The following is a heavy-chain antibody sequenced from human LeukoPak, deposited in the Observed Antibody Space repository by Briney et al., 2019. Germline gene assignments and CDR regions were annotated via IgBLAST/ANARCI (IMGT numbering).Heavy chain of an antibody. D-gene: IGHD5-18*01. CDR3: ARGSGVQVWSSLDY. CDR1: AFTFSTCS. CDR2: ISSSGSYI. Sequence: PGGSLRLSCAASAFTFSTCSRNWVRQAPGKGLEWVSSISSSGSYIYYADSVKGRFTISRDNAKNSLHLQMSGLRAEDTAVYYCARGSGVQVWSSLDYWGQGTLVTVSS. V-gene: IGHV3-21*01. J-gene: IGHJ4*02.